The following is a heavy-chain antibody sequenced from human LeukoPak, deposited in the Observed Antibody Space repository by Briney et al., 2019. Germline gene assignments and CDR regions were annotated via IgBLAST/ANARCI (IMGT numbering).Heavy chain of an antibody. CDR1: GGSISSGSYY. CDR2: IYTSGST. D-gene: IGHD6-19*01. Sequence: PSQTLSLTCTVSGGSISSGSYYWSWIRQPAGKGLEWIGRIYTSGSTNYNPSLKSRVTISVDTSKNQFSLKLRSVTAADTAVYYCARQGPRSSGWYKENWFDPWGQGTLVTVSS. V-gene: IGHV4-61*02. J-gene: IGHJ5*02. CDR3: ARQGPRSSGWYKENWFDP.